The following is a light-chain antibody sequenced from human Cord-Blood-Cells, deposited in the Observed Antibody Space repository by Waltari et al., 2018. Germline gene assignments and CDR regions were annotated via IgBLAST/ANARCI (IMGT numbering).Light chain of an antibody. V-gene: IGKV1-8*01. CDR3: QQYYSYPWT. CDR2: AAS. J-gene: IGKJ1*01. Sequence: AIRMTQSPSSFSASTGDRVTITCRASQGISSYLAWSQQKPGKAPKLLIYAASTLQSGVPSRFSGRGSGPDFTLTISCLQSEDFATYYCQQYYSYPWTFGQGTKVEIK. CDR1: QGISSY.